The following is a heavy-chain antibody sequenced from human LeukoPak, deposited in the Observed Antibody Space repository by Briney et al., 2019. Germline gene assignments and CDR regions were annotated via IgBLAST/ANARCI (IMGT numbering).Heavy chain of an antibody. J-gene: IGHJ4*02. CDR1: GFTFSSYG. Sequence: PPGGSLRLSCAASGFTFSSYGMHWVRQAPGKGLEWVANIKQDGSEKLYVESVKGRFTISRDNAKNSLYLQMNSLRVEDTAVYYCARDLITGAPGADYWGQGTLVTVSS. CDR2: IKQDGSEK. V-gene: IGHV3-7*01. D-gene: IGHD1-26*01. CDR3: ARDLITGAPGADY.